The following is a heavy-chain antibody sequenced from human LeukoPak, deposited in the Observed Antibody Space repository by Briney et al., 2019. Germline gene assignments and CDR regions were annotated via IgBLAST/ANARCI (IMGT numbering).Heavy chain of an antibody. CDR2: ICDNGHT. CDR1: GGSFSPAH. J-gene: IGHJ4*02. Sequence: SETLSLTCTFSGGSFSPAHWSWIRQPPGKGLEWIGVICDNGHTDYNPSLKSRVTISVNTSRRQFSLKLSSLAAADTAVYYCATGRDPYKTGHWGQGTLVTVSS. V-gene: IGHV4-59*01. D-gene: IGHD3-10*01. CDR3: ATGRDPYKTGH.